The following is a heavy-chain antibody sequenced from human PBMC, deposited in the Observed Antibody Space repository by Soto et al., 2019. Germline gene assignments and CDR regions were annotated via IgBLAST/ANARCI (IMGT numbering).Heavy chain of an antibody. D-gene: IGHD1-1*01. CDR3: VEGWNDF. V-gene: IGHV3-15*01. J-gene: IGHJ4*02. CDR2: IKSKTDGGAR. Sequence: EVQLVESGGDLVEPGGSLRLSCVTSGFMFSSAWMSWVRQAPGKGLEWVGRIKSKTDGGARDYAAPVNGRFSISRDDSNSTLSLQMTSLSAEDTALYYCVEGWNDFWGQGTLVTVSS. CDR1: GFMFSSAW.